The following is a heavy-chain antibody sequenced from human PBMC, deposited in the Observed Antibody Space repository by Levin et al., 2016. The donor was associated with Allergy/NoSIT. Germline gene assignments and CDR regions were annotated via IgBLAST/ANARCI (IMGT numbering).Heavy chain of an antibody. D-gene: IGHD6-19*01. CDR2: IIPIFGTA. CDR1: GGTFSSYA. V-gene: IGHV1-69*13. J-gene: IGHJ6*02. Sequence: SVKVSCKASGGTFSSYAISWVRQAPGQGLEWMGGIIPIFGTANYAQKFQGRVTITADESTSTAYMELSSLRSEDTAVYYCASGAGYSSGWSYYYYYGMDVWGQGTTVTSP. CDR3: ASGAGYSSGWSYYYYYGMDV.